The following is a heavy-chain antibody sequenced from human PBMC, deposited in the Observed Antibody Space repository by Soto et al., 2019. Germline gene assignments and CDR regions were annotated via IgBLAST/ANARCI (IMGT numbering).Heavy chain of an antibody. CDR1: GFTFSSYA. V-gene: IGHV3-23*01. J-gene: IGHJ6*02. CDR2: ISGSGGNI. Sequence: DVQLLESGGGLVQPGGPLRLSCVVSGFTFSSYAMSWVRQAPGKGLEWVSSISGSGGNIYYADSVKGRFTISRDNSKNRLHLQMNSLRAEDTAVYYCAKPASGWYPKLMNGMDVWGQGTTVTVSS. D-gene: IGHD6-19*01. CDR3: AKPASGWYPKLMNGMDV.